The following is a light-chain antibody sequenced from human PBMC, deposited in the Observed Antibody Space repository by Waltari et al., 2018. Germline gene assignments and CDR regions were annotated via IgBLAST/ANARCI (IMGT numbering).Light chain of an antibody. V-gene: IGKV2-30*01. Sequence: DVVMTQFPLSLPVTPGQPASIPCKSSQSLVYTNGNTYLNWFHQRPGQPPRCLIYKVSNRDSGVPDRFSGSGSGTDFTLKISRVEAEDVGVYYCMQGTHWPYTFGQGTKLEIK. CDR3: MQGTHWPYT. J-gene: IGKJ2*01. CDR1: QSLVYTNGNTY. CDR2: KVS.